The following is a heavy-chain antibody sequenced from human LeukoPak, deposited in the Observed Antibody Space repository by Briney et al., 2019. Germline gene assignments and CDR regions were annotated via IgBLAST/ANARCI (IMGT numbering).Heavy chain of an antibody. CDR1: GGSIRSTSYY. V-gene: IGHV4-39*07. D-gene: IGHD3-22*01. J-gene: IGHJ4*02. CDR2: MYYSGNT. Sequence: SETLSLTCTVSGGSIRSTSYYWGWIRQPPGKGLEWIGSMYYSGNTFYNPSLESRVTISVDTSKNQFSLKLSSVTAADTAVYYCARLNYDSSGPWVSDWGQGTLVTVSS. CDR3: ARLNYDSSGPWVSD.